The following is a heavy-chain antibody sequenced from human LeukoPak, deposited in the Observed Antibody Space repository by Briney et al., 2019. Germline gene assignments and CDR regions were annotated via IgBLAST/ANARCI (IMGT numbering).Heavy chain of an antibody. CDR1: GGSITIYY. D-gene: IGHD3-9*01. J-gene: IGHJ4*02. V-gene: IGHV4-4*07. CDR3: ARLSTGYSLGSIDY. CDR2: IYTSGST. Sequence: SETLSPTCTVSGGSITIYYWGWIRQPAGEGLEWSGRIYTSGSTNYNPTPKIRVTMSVDTSKNKFSLKLSSLTAADTAVYSCARLSTGYSLGSIDYWGQGTLVTVSS.